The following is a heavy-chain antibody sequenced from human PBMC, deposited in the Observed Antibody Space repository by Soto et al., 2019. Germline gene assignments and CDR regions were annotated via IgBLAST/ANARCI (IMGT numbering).Heavy chain of an antibody. CDR2: ISAYNGNT. D-gene: IGHD2-21*02. J-gene: IGHJ5*02. CDR1: GYTFTSYG. Sequence: ASVKVSCKASGYTFTSYGISWVRQAPGQGLEWMGWISAYNGNTNYAQKLQGRVTMTTDTSTSTAYMELRSLRSDDTAVYYCARDMNSGVVTTQGSWFDPCGQGTLVTVSS. V-gene: IGHV1-18*04. CDR3: ARDMNSGVVTTQGSWFDP.